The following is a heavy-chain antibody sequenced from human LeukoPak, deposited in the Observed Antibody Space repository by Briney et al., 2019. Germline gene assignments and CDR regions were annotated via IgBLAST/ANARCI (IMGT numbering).Heavy chain of an antibody. CDR1: GFTFSSYA. CDR2: ISDSGGHT. V-gene: IGHV3-23*01. CDR3: AKEAKTVGPSSFEY. J-gene: IGHJ4*02. D-gene: IGHD4-23*01. Sequence: GGSLRLSCAASGFTFSSYAMSWVRQAPGKGLEWVSAISDSGGHTFYADSVKGRFTISRANSGTTLYLQMTSLRAEARAMYYVAKEAKTVGPSSFEYWGQGTLVTVSS.